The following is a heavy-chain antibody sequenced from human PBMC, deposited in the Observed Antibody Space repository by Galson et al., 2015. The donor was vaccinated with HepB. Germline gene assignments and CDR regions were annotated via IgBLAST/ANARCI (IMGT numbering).Heavy chain of an antibody. CDR1: GDSVSSNTAA. CDR3: ARDQEGIDY. J-gene: IGHJ4*02. CDR2: TYYRSKWYH. V-gene: IGHV6-1*01. D-gene: IGHD3-10*01. Sequence: CAISGDSVSSNTAAWNWIRQSPSRGLEWLGRTYYRSKWYHDYAISVKSRITVNPDTSKNQFSLQLNSVTPEDTTVYYCARDQEGIDYWGQGTLVTVSS.